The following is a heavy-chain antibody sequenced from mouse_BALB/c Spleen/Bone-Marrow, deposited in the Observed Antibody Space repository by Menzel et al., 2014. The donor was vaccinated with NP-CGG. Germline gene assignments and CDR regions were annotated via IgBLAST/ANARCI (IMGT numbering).Heavy chain of an antibody. V-gene: IGHV5-12-2*01. J-gene: IGHJ3*01. Sequence: EVQLVESGGGLVQPGGSLKLSCAASGFTFSSYTMSWVRQTPEKRLEWVAYISNGGGSTYYPDTVKGRFTISRDNAKNALCLQMSSLKSEDTAMYYCATGTFAYWGQGTLVTVSA. CDR3: ATGTFAY. CDR2: ISNGGGST. CDR1: GFTFSSYT. D-gene: IGHD4-1*01.